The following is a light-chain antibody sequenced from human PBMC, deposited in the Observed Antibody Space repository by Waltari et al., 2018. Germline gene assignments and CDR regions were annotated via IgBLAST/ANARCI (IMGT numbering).Light chain of an antibody. CDR1: SSDGGGYDY. Sequence: QSALIQPPSVSGSPGQSVTISYPGTSSDGGGYDYVSLYQQHPGTVPKPMIYNFNTHPSGVPDRFSGSKSGNAASMTISGLQAEDEADYSCCSYTSRYVFATGTKVTVL. CDR3: CSYTSRYV. CDR2: NFN. J-gene: IGLJ1*01. V-gene: IGLV2-11*01.